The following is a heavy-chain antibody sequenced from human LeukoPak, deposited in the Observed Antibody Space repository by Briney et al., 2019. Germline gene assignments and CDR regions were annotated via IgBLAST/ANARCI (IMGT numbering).Heavy chain of an antibody. CDR3: AVTRTRGDH. CDR1: GFTFSNYW. J-gene: IGHJ4*02. D-gene: IGHD2-21*01. V-gene: IGHV3-7*03. Sequence: GGSLRLSCAASGFTFSNYWMTWVRQAPGKGLEWVANINQDGNDKYYVDSVKGRFTISRDNTKSSLFLQMDSLRAEDTAVYYCAVTRTRGDHWGQGTLVTVSS. CDR2: INQDGNDK.